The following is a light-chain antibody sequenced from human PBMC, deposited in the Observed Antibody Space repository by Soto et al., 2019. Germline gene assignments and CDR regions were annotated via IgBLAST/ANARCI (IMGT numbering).Light chain of an antibody. Sequence: DIQMTQSPYSLSASVGDRVTITCRASQSISSYLKWYQQKTGKAPKLLIYAAYSLQSGVPSRFSGHGSGTDVTLTIRSLQPEYFATYYGQHSYSTPPSFGQGTKLEIQ. CDR3: QHSYSTPPS. V-gene: IGKV1-39*01. J-gene: IGKJ2*01. CDR2: AAY. CDR1: QSISSY.